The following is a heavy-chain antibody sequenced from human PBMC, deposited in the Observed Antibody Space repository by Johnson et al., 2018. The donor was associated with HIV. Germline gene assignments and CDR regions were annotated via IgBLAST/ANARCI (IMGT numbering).Heavy chain of an antibody. CDR3: ARGHMVRGVTHAFDI. V-gene: IGHV3-NL1*01. CDR2: INWNGGST. CDR1: GFTFRSYG. D-gene: IGHD3-10*01. Sequence: QMQLVESGGGLVQPGGSLRLSCAASGFTFRSYGMHWVRQAPGKGLEWVSGINWNGGSTGYADYVKGRLPISRDNSKNTLYLQMNSLRAEDTAVYYCARGHMVRGVTHAFDIWGQGTMVTVSS. J-gene: IGHJ3*02.